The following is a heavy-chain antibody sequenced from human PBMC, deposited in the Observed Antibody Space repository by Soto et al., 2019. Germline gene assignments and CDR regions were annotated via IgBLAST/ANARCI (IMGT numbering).Heavy chain of an antibody. D-gene: IGHD3-10*01. V-gene: IGHV6-1*01. CDR2: TYYRSDWYY. CDR3: ARDTLRYYSH. CDR1: GDSVSSNSAG. Sequence: PSQTLSLTCAISGDSVSSNSAGWNWIRQSPSRGLEWLGRTYYRSDWYYDYAVSVKSRITINSDTSKNQFSLHLTSVTPEDTAVYYCARDTLRYYSHWGQGTLVTVSS. J-gene: IGHJ4*02.